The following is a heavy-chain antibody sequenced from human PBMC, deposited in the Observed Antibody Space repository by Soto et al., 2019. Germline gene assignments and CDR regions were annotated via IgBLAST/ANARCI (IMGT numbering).Heavy chain of an antibody. V-gene: IGHV1-69*06. CDR2: IIPIFGTA. CDR1: GGTFSSYA. J-gene: IGHJ6*02. CDR3: AREIVVVPAAIHTDYYYYGMDV. Sequence: QVQLVQSGAEVKKPGSSVKVSCKASGGTFSSYAISWVRQAPGQGLEWMGGIIPIFGTANYAQKFQGRVTITAYKSPSTAYMELSSLRSEDTAVYYCAREIVVVPAAIHTDYYYYGMDVWCQGSTVTVSS. D-gene: IGHD2-2*02.